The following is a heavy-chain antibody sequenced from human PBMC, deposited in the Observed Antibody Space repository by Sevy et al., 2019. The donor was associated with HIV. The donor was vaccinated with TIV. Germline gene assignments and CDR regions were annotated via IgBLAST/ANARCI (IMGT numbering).Heavy chain of an antibody. Sequence: GGSLRLSCAASGFTVSSNYMSWVRQAPGKGLEWVSVIYSGGSTYNADSVKGRFTISRDNSKNTLYLQMNSLRAEDTAVYYCARGGYCSGGSCTENFDYWGQGTLVTVSS. CDR2: IYSGGST. V-gene: IGHV3-53*01. D-gene: IGHD2-15*01. CDR3: ARGGYCSGGSCTENFDY. CDR1: GFTVSSNY. J-gene: IGHJ4*02.